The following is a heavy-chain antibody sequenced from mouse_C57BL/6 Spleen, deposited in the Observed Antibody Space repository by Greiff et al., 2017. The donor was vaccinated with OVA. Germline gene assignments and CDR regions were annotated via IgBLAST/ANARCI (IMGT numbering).Heavy chain of an antibody. CDR2: IYPRSGNT. CDR1: GYTFTSYG. Sequence: QVQLQQSGAELARPGASVKLSCKASGYTFTSYGISWVKQRTGQGLEWIGEIYPRSGNTYYNEKFKGKATLTADKSSSTAYMELRSLTSEDSAVYFCAREDDYDYWFAYWGQGTLVTVSA. J-gene: IGHJ3*01. CDR3: AREDDYDYWFAY. V-gene: IGHV1-81*01. D-gene: IGHD2-4*01.